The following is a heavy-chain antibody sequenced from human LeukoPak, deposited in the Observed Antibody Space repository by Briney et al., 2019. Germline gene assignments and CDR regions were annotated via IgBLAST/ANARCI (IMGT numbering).Heavy chain of an antibody. CDR3: AKGPPGSAAGTDAFDI. CDR2: ISGSGGST. V-gene: IGHV3-23*01. CDR1: GFTFSSYA. J-gene: IGHJ3*02. Sequence: GGSLRLSCAASGFTFSSYAMSWVRQAPGKGLEWVSAISGSGGSTYYADSVKGRFTISRDNSKNTLYLQMNSLRAEDTAVYYCAKGPPGSAAGTDAFDIWGQGTMVTVSS. D-gene: IGHD6-13*01.